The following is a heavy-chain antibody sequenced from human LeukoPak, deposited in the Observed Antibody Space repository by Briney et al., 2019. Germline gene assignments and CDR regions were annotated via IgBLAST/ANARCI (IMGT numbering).Heavy chain of an antibody. CDR1: GGTFSSYA. J-gene: IGHJ3*02. D-gene: IGHD2-21*01. CDR3: ARVPPYPSGYAFDI. V-gene: IGHV1-69*01. Sequence: GSSVKVSCKASGGTFSSYAISWVRQAPGQGLEWMGGIIPIFGTANYAQKFQGRVTITADESTSTAYMKLSSLRSEDTAVYYCARVPPYPSGYAFDIWGQGTMVTVSS. CDR2: IIPIFGTA.